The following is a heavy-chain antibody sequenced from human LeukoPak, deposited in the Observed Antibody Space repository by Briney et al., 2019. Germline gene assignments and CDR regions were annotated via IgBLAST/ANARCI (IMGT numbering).Heavy chain of an antibody. Sequence: GASVKVSCKASGYTFTGYYMHWVRQAPGQGLEWMGGFDPEDGETIYAQKFQGRVTMTEDTSTDTAYMELSSLRSDDTAVYYCASWNRYCSSTSCSNWFDPWGQRTLVTVSS. CDR1: GYTFTGYY. V-gene: IGHV1-24*01. J-gene: IGHJ5*02. CDR2: FDPEDGET. D-gene: IGHD2-2*01. CDR3: ASWNRYCSSTSCSNWFDP.